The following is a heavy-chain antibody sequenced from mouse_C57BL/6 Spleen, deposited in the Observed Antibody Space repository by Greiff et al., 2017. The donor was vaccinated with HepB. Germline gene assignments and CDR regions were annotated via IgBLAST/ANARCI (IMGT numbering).Heavy chain of an antibody. CDR2: ISYDGSN. CDR1: GYSITSGYY. J-gene: IGHJ3*01. CDR3: ARDRDYDEAGFAY. Sequence: EVQLQQSGPGLVKPSQSLSLTCSVTGYSITSGYYWNWIRQFPGNKLEWMGYISYDGSNNYNPSLKNRISITRDTSTNQFFLKLNSVTTEDTATYYGARDRDYDEAGFAYWGQGTLVTVSA. D-gene: IGHD2-4*01. V-gene: IGHV3-6*01.